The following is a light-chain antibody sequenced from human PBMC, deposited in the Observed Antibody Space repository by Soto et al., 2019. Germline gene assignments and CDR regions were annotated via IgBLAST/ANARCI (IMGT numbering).Light chain of an antibody. Sequence: EIVLTQSPGTLSLSPGERATLSCRASQSVSRSDLAWYQQKPGQAPRLLIYGASSRATDIPDRFSGSGSGTDFTLTISRLEPEDFAVYYCQQYGSSPYTFVQGTKLEIK. J-gene: IGKJ2*01. CDR1: QSVSRSD. V-gene: IGKV3-20*01. CDR3: QQYGSSPYT. CDR2: GAS.